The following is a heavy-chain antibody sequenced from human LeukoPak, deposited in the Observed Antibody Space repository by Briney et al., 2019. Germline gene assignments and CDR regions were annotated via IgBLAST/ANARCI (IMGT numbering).Heavy chain of an antibody. CDR2: ISGSGGST. Sequence: LPGGSLRLSCAASGFTFSDYYMSWIRQAPGKGLEWVSAISGSGGSTYYADSVKGRFTISRDNSKNTLYLQMNSLRAEDTAVYYCAKGSGSHGRDWFDPWGQGTLVTVSS. CDR1: GFTFSDYY. V-gene: IGHV3-23*01. CDR3: AKGSGSHGRDWFDP. J-gene: IGHJ5*02. D-gene: IGHD1-26*01.